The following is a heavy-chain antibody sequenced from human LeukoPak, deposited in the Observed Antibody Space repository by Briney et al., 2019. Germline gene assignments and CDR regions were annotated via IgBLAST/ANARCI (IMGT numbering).Heavy chain of an antibody. J-gene: IGHJ6*04. CDR3: ARGGGLPNAADV. Sequence: PSETLSLTCAVYGGSFSGYYWSWIRQPPGKGLEWIGEINHSGSTNYNPSLKSRVTISVDTSKNQFSLKLSSVTAADTAVYYCARGGGLPNAADVWGKGTTVTVSS. CDR1: GGSFSGYY. D-gene: IGHD3-10*01. V-gene: IGHV4-34*01. CDR2: INHSGST.